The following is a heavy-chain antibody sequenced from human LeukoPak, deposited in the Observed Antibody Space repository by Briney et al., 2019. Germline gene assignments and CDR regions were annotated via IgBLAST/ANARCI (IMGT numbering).Heavy chain of an antibody. CDR2: FDPEDGET. V-gene: IGHV1-24*01. CDR1: GYTLTELS. D-gene: IGHD1-26*01. CDR3: SSGSYYGWFDP. Sequence: VSVKVSCKVSGYTLTELSMHWVRQAPGKGLEWMGGFDPEDGETIYAQKFQGRVTMTEDTSTDTAYMELSSLRSEDTAVYYCSSGSYYGWFDPWGQGTLVTVSS. J-gene: IGHJ5*02.